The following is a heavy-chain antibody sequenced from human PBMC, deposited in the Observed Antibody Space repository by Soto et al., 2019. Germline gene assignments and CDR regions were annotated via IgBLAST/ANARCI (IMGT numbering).Heavy chain of an antibody. V-gene: IGHV1-69*12. Sequence: QVQLVQSGAEVKKPGSSVKVSCKASGDTFSSYAISWVRQAPGQGLEWMGGIIPMFGASTYAQKFQARVTFTADESTATAYMELSSLGSDDPAVYYCARDPKDPESYYYGLDGWGQGTTVTVSS. CDR1: GDTFSSYA. CDR3: ARDPKDPESYYYGLDG. J-gene: IGHJ6*02. CDR2: IIPMFGAS.